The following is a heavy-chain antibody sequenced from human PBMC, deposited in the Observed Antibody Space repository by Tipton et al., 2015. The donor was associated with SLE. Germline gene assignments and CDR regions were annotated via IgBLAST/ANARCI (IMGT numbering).Heavy chain of an antibody. D-gene: IGHD1-26*01. CDR3: ARQPQYSGSYHY. CDR1: GFTFSSYA. CDR2: ISGSGGST. V-gene: IGHV3-23*01. Sequence: SLRLSGAASGFTFSSYAMSWVRQAPGKGLEWVSAISGSGGSTYYADSVKGRFTISRDNSKNTLYLQMNSLRAEDTAVYYCARQPQYSGSYHYWGQGTLVTVSS. J-gene: IGHJ4*02.